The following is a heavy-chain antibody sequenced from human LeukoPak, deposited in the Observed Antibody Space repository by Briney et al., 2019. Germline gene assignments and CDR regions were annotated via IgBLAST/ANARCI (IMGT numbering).Heavy chain of an antibody. V-gene: IGHV3-23*01. J-gene: IGHJ4*02. CDR1: GFTFSSYA. CDR3: AKDRHSYDSSGYYYAPHPNYFDY. D-gene: IGHD3-22*01. Sequence: PGGSLRLSCAASGFTFSSYAMSWVRQAPGKGLEWVSAISGSGGSTYCADSVKGRFTISRDNSKNTLYLQMNSLRAEDTAVYYCAKDRHSYDSSGYYYAPHPNYFDYWGQGTLVTVSS. CDR2: ISGSGGST.